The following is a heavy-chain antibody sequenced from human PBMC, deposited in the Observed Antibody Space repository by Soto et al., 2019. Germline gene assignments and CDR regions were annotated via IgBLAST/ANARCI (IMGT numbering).Heavy chain of an antibody. CDR3: ARRTVGWYFDL. J-gene: IGHJ2*01. Sequence: EVQLLESGGGLVQPGGSLRLSCAASGLTFSIYAMNWVRQAPGKGLEWVSVISGSGGSTYYADSVKGRFTISRDNSKNTLYLQRNSLRAEDTAVYYCARRTVGWYFDLWGRGTLVTVSS. CDR1: GLTFSIYA. D-gene: IGHD4-17*01. CDR2: ISGSGGST. V-gene: IGHV3-23*01.